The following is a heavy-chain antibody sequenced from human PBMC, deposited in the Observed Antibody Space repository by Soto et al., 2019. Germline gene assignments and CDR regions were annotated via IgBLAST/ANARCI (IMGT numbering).Heavy chain of an antibody. Sequence: QVQLQESGPGQVTPSGTLSLTCVVSGGSITSDHWWTWVRQPPGKGLEWVGEIGHGGRPRYSVSPGRRAAVSFDTANNRFALTLTSVTAADTATYYCAKGGDISGPGGGLSWFDPWGKGALVAVSS. CDR3: AKGGDISGPGGGLSWFDP. CDR1: GGSITSDHW. D-gene: IGHD6-19*01. CDR2: IGHGGRP. J-gene: IGHJ5*02. V-gene: IGHV4-4*02.